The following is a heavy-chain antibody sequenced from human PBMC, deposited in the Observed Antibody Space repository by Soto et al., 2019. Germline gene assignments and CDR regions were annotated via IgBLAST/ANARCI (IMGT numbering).Heavy chain of an antibody. CDR3: ARGFRDYDILTGSDYYYYYYGMDV. J-gene: IGHJ6*02. CDR1: GYTLTGYY. D-gene: IGHD3-9*01. CDR2: INPNSGGT. V-gene: IGHV1-2*04. Sequence: ASVKVSCKASGYTLTGYYMHWVRQAPGQGLEWMGWINPNSGGTNYAQKFQGWVTMTRDTSVSTAYMELSRLRSDDTAVYYCARGFRDYDILTGSDYYYYYYGMDVWGQGTTVTVSS.